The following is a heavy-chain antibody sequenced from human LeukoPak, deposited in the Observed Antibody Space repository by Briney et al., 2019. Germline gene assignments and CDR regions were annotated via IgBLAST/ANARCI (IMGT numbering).Heavy chain of an antibody. CDR1: GYSFTNYW. D-gene: IGHD2-21*02. V-gene: IGHV5-51*01. J-gene: IGHJ1*01. CDR3: ARPGIVAVTAVPEYFQH. Sequence: GESLKISCKGSGYSFTNYWIGWVRQMPGKGLEWMGIIYPGDSDTRYSPSFQGQVTISADKSISTAYLQWSSLKASDTAMYYCARPGIVAVTAVPEYFQHWGQGTLVTVSS. CDR2: IYPGDSDT.